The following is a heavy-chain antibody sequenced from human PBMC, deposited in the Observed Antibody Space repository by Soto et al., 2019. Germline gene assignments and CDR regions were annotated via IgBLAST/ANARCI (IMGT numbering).Heavy chain of an antibody. Sequence: QVQLLQSGAEVKEPGASVKVYCKTSGYTFTSRGIYWVRRAPGQGLEWIGWISPYNGNTNYEQRLQGRVTLTTDTSTSTAYMELRSLRPYDTAVYYCGREAGDYDWYFDLWGRGTPVTVSS. J-gene: IGHJ2*01. D-gene: IGHD4-17*01. V-gene: IGHV1-18*01. CDR1: GYTFTSRG. CDR3: GREAGDYDWYFDL. CDR2: ISPYNGNT.